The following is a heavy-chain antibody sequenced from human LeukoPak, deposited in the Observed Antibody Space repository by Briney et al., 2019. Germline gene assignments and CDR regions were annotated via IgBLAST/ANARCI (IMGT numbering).Heavy chain of an antibody. D-gene: IGHD6-13*01. V-gene: IGHV4-59*01. CDR1: GGSISSYY. CDR2: IYYSGST. Sequence: SETLSLTCTVSGGSISSYYWSWIRQPPGKGLEWIGYIYYSGSTNYNPSLKSRVTISVDTSKNQFSLKLSSVTAADTAVYYCARYVGSWNYWYFDLWGRGTLVTVSS. J-gene: IGHJ2*01. CDR3: ARYVGSWNYWYFDL.